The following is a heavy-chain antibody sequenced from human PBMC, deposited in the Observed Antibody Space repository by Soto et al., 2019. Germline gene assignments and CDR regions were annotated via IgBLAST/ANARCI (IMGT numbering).Heavy chain of an antibody. V-gene: IGHV1-18*01. J-gene: IGHJ5*02. CDR1: GYTFTSYG. CDR3: ARHDYYDSSGYSSA. CDR2: ISAYNGNT. D-gene: IGHD3-22*01. Sequence: CKASGYTFTSYGISWVRQAPGQGLEWMGWISAYNGNTNYAQKLQGRVTMTTDTSTSTAYMELRSLRSDDTAVYYCARHDYYDSSGYSSAWGQGTLVTVSS.